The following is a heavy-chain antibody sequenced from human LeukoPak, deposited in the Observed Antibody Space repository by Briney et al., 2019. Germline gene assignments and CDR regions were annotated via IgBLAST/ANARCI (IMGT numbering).Heavy chain of an antibody. CDR3: VRRHYLDSSGYY. CDR1: GGSINSDTYY. J-gene: IGHJ4*02. CDR2: IYYSGST. D-gene: IGHD3-22*01. Sequence: SETLSLTCTVSGGSINSDTYYGGWIRQPPGKGLELIGTIYYSGSTYSNPSLKSRVTVSVDTSKNQFSLKLSSVTAADTAVYYCVRRHYLDSSGYYWGQGTLVTVSS. V-gene: IGHV4-39*01.